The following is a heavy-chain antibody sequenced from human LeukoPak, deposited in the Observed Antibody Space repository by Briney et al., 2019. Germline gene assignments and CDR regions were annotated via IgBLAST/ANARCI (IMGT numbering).Heavy chain of an antibody. Sequence: KCGESLKISCQASGYSFSNYWIGWVRQMSGKGLEWMGIIYPGDSDTRYRPSFQGQVTISADKSVNTAYLQWSSLEASDTAIYFCARHLGGYTHFDYWGQGTLVTVSS. V-gene: IGHV5-51*01. CDR1: GYSFSNYW. CDR3: ARHLGGYTHFDY. CDR2: IYPGDSDT. D-gene: IGHD3-22*01. J-gene: IGHJ4*02.